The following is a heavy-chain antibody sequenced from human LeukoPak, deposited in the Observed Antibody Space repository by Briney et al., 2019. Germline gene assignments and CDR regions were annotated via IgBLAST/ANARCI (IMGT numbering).Heavy chain of an antibody. Sequence: PGGSLRLSCAASGFTFSDYYMSWIRQAPGKGLEWVSYISSSGSTIYYADSVKGRFTISRDNAKNSLYLQMNSLRAEDTAVYYCARLSSSSSWYYYYYMDVWGKGTTVTVSS. V-gene: IGHV3-11*04. D-gene: IGHD6-13*01. CDR1: GFTFSDYY. CDR2: ISSSGSTI. CDR3: ARLSSSSSWYYYYYMDV. J-gene: IGHJ6*03.